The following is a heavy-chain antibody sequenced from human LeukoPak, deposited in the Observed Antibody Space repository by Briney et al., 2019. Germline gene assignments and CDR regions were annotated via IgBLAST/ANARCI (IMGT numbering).Heavy chain of an antibody. D-gene: IGHD3-22*01. V-gene: IGHV3-15*01. Sequence: GGSLRLPCAASGFTFSTYWMHWVRQAPGKGLEWVGRIKSKTDGGTTDYAAPVKGRFTISRDDSKNTLYLQMNSLKTEDTAVYYCNSAGLNDSPSWGQGTLVTVSS. J-gene: IGHJ5*02. CDR3: NSAGLNDSPS. CDR2: IKSKTDGGTT. CDR1: GFTFSTYW.